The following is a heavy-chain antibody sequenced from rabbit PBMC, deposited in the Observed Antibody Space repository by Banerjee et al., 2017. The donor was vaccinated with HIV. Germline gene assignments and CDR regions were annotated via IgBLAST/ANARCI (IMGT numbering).Heavy chain of an antibody. V-gene: IGHV1S45*01. Sequence: QEQLKETGGGLVQPGGSLTLSCKASGFDFSSYYMSWVRQAPGKGLELIACIYTSSGNTWYASWAKGRFTISKTSSTTVTLQMTSLTAADTATYFCARDNGSSSGFYFNLWGQGTLVTVS. CDR1: GFDFSSYYM. J-gene: IGHJ4*01. CDR3: ARDNGSSSGFYFNL. CDR2: IYTSSGNT. D-gene: IGHD1-1*01.